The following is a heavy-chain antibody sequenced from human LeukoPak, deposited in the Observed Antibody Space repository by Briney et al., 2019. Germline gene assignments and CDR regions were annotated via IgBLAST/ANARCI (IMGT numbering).Heavy chain of an antibody. CDR1: GGSISSSNW. V-gene: IGHV4-4*02. Sequence: PSGTLSLTCAVSGGSISSSNWWSWVRQPPGKGLEWIGEIYHSGSTNYNPSLKSRVTISVDKSKNQFSLKLSSVTAADTAVYYCARTAGGSGSPWYFDYWGQGTLVTVSS. D-gene: IGHD3-10*01. CDR3: ARTAGGSGSPWYFDY. CDR2: IYHSGST. J-gene: IGHJ4*02.